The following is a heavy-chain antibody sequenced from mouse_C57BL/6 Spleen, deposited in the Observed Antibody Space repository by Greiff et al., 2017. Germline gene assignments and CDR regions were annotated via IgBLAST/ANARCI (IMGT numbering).Heavy chain of an antibody. J-gene: IGHJ4*01. Sequence: QVQLQQPGAELVKPGASVTMSCKASGYTFTSYWITWVKQRPGQGLEWIGDIYPGSGSTNYNEKFKSKATRTVDTSSSTAYMQLSSLTSEDSAVYYCAPYYYGSSPMGYWGQGTSVTVSS. CDR2: IYPGSGST. CDR3: APYYYGSSPMGY. V-gene: IGHV1-55*01. D-gene: IGHD1-1*01. CDR1: GYTFTSYW.